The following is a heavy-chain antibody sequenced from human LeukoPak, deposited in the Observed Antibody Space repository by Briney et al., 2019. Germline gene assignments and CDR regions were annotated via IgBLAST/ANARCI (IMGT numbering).Heavy chain of an antibody. CDR1: GFSFSSYE. D-gene: IGHD2-2*01. CDR3: ARWFCTSTSCHYYYYGMDV. V-gene: IGHV3-48*03. CDR2: ISSSGDTV. Sequence: GGSLRLSCAASGFSFSSYEMNWVRQAPGKGLEWVSFISSSGDTVNYVDSVKGRFTISRDNAKNSLFLQMNSMRAEDTAVYYCARWFCTSTSCHYYYYGMDVWGQGTTVTVSS. J-gene: IGHJ6*02.